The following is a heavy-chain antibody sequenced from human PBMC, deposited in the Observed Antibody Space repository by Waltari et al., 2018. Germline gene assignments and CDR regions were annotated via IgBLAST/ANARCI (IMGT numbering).Heavy chain of an antibody. Sequence: QVQLQESGPGLVKPSQNLSLTWTVSGGSFSSGSYYWSWIRQPAGKGLEWIRRIYTSGSTNYNPSLKSRVTISVDTSKNQFSLKLSSVTAADTAVYYCASQAAAAFDYWGQGTLVTVSS. D-gene: IGHD6-13*01. CDR2: IYTSGST. CDR3: ASQAAAAFDY. CDR1: GGSFSSGSYY. V-gene: IGHV4-61*02. J-gene: IGHJ4*02.